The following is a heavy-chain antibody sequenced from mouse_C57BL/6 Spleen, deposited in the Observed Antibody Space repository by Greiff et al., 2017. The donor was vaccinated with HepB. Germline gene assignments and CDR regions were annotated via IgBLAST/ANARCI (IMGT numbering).Heavy chain of an antibody. CDR3: ANDDMDY. V-gene: IGHV1-72*01. Sequence: QVQLQQSGAELVKPGASVKLSCKASGYTFTSYWTHWVKQRPGRGLGGSGRIDTKSGGTKYNEKFKSKATLTVDKPSSAAYMQFSSLTSADSAVYYCANDDMDYWGQGTSVTVSS. CDR1: GYTFTSYW. CDR2: IDTKSGGT. J-gene: IGHJ4*01.